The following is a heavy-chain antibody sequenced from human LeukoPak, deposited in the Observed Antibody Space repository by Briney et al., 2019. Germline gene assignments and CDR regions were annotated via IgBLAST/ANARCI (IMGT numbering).Heavy chain of an antibody. CDR1: GFTLSSYA. CDR2: ISYDGSNK. D-gene: IGHD6-19*01. Sequence: PGRSLRLSCAASGFTLSSYAMHWVRQAPGKGLEWVAVISYDGSNKYYADSVKGRFTISRDNSKNTLYLQMNSLRAEDTAVYYCARGAVAGTASWYFDLWGRGTLVTVSS. J-gene: IGHJ2*01. CDR3: ARGAVAGTASWYFDL. V-gene: IGHV3-30-3*01.